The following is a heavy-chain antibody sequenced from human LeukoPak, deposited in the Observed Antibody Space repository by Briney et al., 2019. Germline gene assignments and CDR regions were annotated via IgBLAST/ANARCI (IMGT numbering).Heavy chain of an antibody. D-gene: IGHD3-10*01. CDR3: ARPFGDPLFYYYYGMDV. CDR2: IDPSDSYT. V-gene: IGHV5-10-1*01. CDR1: GYSFTSYW. J-gene: IGHJ6*02. Sequence: GESLQISCKGSGYSFTSYWISWVRQMPGKGLEWMGRIDPSDSYTNYSPSFQGHVTISADKSISTAYLQWSSLKASDTAMYYCARPFGDPLFYYYYGMDVWGQGTTVTVSS.